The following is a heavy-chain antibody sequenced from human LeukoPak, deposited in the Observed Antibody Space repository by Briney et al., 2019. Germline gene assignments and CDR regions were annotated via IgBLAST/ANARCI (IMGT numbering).Heavy chain of an antibody. CDR3: ARQSLRGVSYFAF. J-gene: IGHJ4*02. V-gene: IGHV5-51*01. CDR2: IYPGDSDT. CDR1: GYTFTSFW. D-gene: IGHD3-10*01. Sequence: GESLMISCQSSGYTFTSFWIGWVRQMPGKGLEWMGIIYPGDSDTRYSPSFQGQVTISADKSIGTAYLHWSSLKASDTAMYYCARQSLRGVSYFAFWGQGTLVTVSS.